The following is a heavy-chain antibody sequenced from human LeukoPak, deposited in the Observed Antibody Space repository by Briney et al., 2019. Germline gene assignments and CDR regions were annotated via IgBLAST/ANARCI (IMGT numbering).Heavy chain of an antibody. CDR2: ISNSGTT. Sequence: SETLSLTCTVSGGSISSYYWSWIRRPPGKGLEWIGYISNSGTTNYNPSLKSRVTMSVDTSKNQFSLRLSSVTAADTAVYYCARGSNWGDYWGRGTLVTVSS. D-gene: IGHD7-27*01. CDR1: GGSISSYY. J-gene: IGHJ4*02. V-gene: IGHV4-59*08. CDR3: ARGSNWGDY.